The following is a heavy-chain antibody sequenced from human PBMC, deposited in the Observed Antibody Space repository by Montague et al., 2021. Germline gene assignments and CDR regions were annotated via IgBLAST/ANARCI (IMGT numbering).Heavy chain of an antibody. J-gene: IGHJ4*02. CDR1: GFPFEDYS. D-gene: IGHD1-26*01. CDR3: VRDPHSLDF. V-gene: IGHV3-48*02. Sequence: LSLSFSASGFPFEDYSMNWVRQTPEKGLEWVAYIHKSGHTTHQADFVEGRFTISRDNAKNSLFLEMNDLRDDDTAIYYCVRDPHSLDFWGQGVLVTVSS. CDR2: IHKSGHTT.